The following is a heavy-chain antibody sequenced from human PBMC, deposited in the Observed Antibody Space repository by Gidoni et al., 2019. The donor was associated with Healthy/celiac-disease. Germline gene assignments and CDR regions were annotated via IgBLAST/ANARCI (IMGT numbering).Heavy chain of an antibody. J-gene: IGHJ3*02. Sequence: EVQLLESGGGLVQPGGSLRLSCAASGFPFSSYAMSWVRQAPGKGLAWVSAISGSGGSTYYADSVKGRFTISRYNSKNTLYLQMNSLRAEDTAVYYCATSYGYERGAFDIWGQGTMVTVSS. V-gene: IGHV3-23*01. D-gene: IGHD5-18*01. CDR2: ISGSGGST. CDR1: GFPFSSYA. CDR3: ATSYGYERGAFDI.